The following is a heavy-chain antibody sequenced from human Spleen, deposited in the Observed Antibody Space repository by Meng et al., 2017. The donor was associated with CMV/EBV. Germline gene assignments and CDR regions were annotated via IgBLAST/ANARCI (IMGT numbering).Heavy chain of an antibody. V-gene: IGHV4-30-4*08. Sequence: SETLSLTCTVSGASISSGGYYWSWIRQPPGKGLEWIAYIYYIGTTYYNPSLKSRVTISVDTSENQFSLKLNSVTAADTAVYYCATGGGGLGSGYGMDVWGQGTTVTVSS. CDR3: ATGGGGLGSGYGMDV. CDR2: IYYIGTT. J-gene: IGHJ6*02. CDR1: GASISSGGYY. D-gene: IGHD1-26*01.